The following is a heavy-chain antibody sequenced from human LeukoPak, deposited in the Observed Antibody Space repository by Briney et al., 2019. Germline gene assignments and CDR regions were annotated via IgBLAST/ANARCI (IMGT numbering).Heavy chain of an antibody. CDR2: ISGSGGST. CDR3: AKDYCSGTSCPNDYYYYGMDV. Sequence: QAGGSLRLSCAASGFTFSSYAMSWVRQAPGKGLEWVSAISGSGGSTYYADSVKGRFTISRDNSKNTLYLQMNSLRAEDTAVYYCAKDYCSGTSCPNDYYYYGMDVWGQGTTVTVSS. D-gene: IGHD2-2*01. J-gene: IGHJ6*02. V-gene: IGHV3-23*01. CDR1: GFTFSSYA.